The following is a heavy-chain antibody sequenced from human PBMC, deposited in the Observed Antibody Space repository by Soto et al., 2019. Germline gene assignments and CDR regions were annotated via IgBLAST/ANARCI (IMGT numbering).Heavy chain of an antibody. D-gene: IGHD3-10*01. V-gene: IGHV3-48*03. J-gene: IGHJ6*02. CDR2: ISSSGSPI. CDR3: AREPYGSGSYNV. CDR1: GFTFSTFE. Sequence: HPGGSLRLSCVASGFTFSTFEMNWVRQAPGKGLEWVSYISSSGSPIYYAESVKGRFTISRDNAKNSLYLQMNSLRAEDTAVYYCAREPYGSGSYNVWGQGTTVTVSS.